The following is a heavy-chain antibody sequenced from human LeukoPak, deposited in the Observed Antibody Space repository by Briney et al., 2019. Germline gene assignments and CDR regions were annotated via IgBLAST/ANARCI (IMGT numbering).Heavy chain of an antibody. V-gene: IGHV1-69*13. CDR2: IIPIFGTA. CDR3: ARGKDSRELYYFDY. D-gene: IGHD3-22*01. J-gene: IGHJ4*02. CDR1: GGTFSSYA. Sequence: ASVKVSCKASGGTFSSYAISWVRQAPGQGLEWMGGIIPIFGTANYAQKFQGRVTITADESTSTAYMELSSLRSEDTAVYYCARGKDSRELYYFDYWRQGTLVTVSS.